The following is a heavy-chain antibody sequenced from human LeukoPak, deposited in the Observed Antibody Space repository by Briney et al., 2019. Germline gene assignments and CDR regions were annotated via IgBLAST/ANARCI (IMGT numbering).Heavy chain of an antibody. Sequence: GGSLRLSCAASGFTFSSYSMNWVRQAPGKGLEWVSSISSSSSYIYYADSVKGRFTISRDNAKNSLYLQMNSLRAEDTAVYYCARDTNYYDSSGYCYYYGMDVWGQGTTVTVSS. J-gene: IGHJ6*02. V-gene: IGHV3-21*01. CDR1: GFTFSSYS. D-gene: IGHD3-22*01. CDR2: ISSSSSYI. CDR3: ARDTNYYDSSGYCYYYGMDV.